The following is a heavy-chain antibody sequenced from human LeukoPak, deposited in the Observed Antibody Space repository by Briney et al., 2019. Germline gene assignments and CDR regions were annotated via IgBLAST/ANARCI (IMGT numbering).Heavy chain of an antibody. Sequence: PSETLSLTCTVSGGSISNYYWSWIRQPAGKGVERIGRKYARGDSKYNTPLQSRVTISVDKSKNKCSLKLSSVTAADTAVYYCARGEEYSGDDVSWFDPWGQGTLVTVSS. J-gene: IGHJ5*02. CDR1: GGSISNYY. CDR2: KYARGDS. D-gene: IGHD5-12*01. CDR3: ARGEEYSGDDVSWFDP. V-gene: IGHV4-4*07.